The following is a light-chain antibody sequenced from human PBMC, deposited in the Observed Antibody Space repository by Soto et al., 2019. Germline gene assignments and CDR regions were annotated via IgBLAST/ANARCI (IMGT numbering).Light chain of an antibody. CDR3: CSYAGSSTYV. CDR2: EVS. CDR1: SSDVGSYNL. V-gene: IGLV2-23*02. Sequence: QSALTQPASVSGSPGQSITISCTGTSSDVGSYNLVSWYQQYPGKAPKVMIYEVSKRPSGVPNRCSGSKSGNTASLTISGLQAEDEADYYCCSYAGSSTYVFGTGTKVTVL. J-gene: IGLJ1*01.